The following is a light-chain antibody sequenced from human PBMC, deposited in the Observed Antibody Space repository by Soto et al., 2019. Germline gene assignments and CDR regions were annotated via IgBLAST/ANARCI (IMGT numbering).Light chain of an antibody. CDR3: QQTYSTPIT. V-gene: IGKV1-39*01. Sequence: DIQMTQSPSSLSASVGDRFTITCQASQDISNYLNWYQQKPGKAPKLLIYDASNLETGVPSRFSGSGSGTDFTLTISSLQPEDFVTYYCQQTYSTPITFGQGTRLEIK. CDR2: DAS. CDR1: QDISNY. J-gene: IGKJ5*01.